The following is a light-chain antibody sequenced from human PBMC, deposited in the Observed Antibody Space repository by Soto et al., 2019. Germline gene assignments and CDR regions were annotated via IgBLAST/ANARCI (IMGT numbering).Light chain of an antibody. CDR2: GAS. Sequence: EIVLTQSSGTLSLSPGERATLSCRASQSVSSSYLAWYQQKPGQAPRLLIYGASSRATGIPDRFSGSGSGTDFTLTISRLEPEDFAVYYCQQYGSSLYTFGLGTK. J-gene: IGKJ2*01. CDR3: QQYGSSLYT. V-gene: IGKV3-20*01. CDR1: QSVSSSY.